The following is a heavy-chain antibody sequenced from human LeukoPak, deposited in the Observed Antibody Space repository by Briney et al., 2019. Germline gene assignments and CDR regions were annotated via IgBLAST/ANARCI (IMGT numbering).Heavy chain of an antibody. J-gene: IGHJ3*02. CDR1: GYTFTSYG. CDR2: ISAYNGNT. D-gene: IGHD3-3*01. CDR3: ARDPGHYDFWSGYYTDAFDI. V-gene: IGHV1-18*01. Sequence: ASVKVSCKASGYTFTSYGISWVRQAPGQGLEWMGWISAYNGNTNYAQKLQGRVTMTTDTSTSTAYMELRSLRSDDTAVYYCARDPGHYDFWSGYYTDAFDIWGQGTTVTVSS.